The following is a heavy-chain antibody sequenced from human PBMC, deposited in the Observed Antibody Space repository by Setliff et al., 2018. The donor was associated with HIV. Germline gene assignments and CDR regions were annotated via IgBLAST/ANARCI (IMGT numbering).Heavy chain of an antibody. Sequence: QPGGSLRLSCTASGLTLGDYAMSWVRQAPGKGLEWVGFIRSKTYGGTTEYAASVKGRFTISRDDSKSIAYLQMNSLKTEDTGVYYCTTPPFIHTAKDYWGQGTLVTVSS. CDR1: GLTLGDYA. CDR3: TTPPFIHTAKDY. V-gene: IGHV3-49*04. J-gene: IGHJ4*02. CDR2: IRSKTYGGTT. D-gene: IGHD5-18*01.